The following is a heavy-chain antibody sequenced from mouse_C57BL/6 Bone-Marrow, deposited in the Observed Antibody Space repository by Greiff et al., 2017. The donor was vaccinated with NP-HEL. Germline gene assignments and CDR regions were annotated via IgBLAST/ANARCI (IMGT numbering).Heavy chain of an antibody. D-gene: IGHD2-2*01. J-gene: IGHJ2*01. CDR1: GYTFTSYG. CDR2: IYHRSGNT. Sequence: VQVVESGAELARPGASVKLSCKASGYTFTSYGISRVKQRTGQGLEWIGEIYHRSGNTYYNEKFKGKATLTAYKSSSTAYMELRSLTSEDSAVYFCARSCLLWLPFDYWCQGTTLTVSS. CDR3: ARSCLLWLPFDY. V-gene: IGHV1-81*01.